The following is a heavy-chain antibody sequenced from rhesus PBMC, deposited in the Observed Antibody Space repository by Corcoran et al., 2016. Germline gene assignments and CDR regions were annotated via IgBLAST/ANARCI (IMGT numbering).Heavy chain of an antibody. CDR1: GGSISSSDW. Sequence: QVQLQESGPAVVKPSETLSLACGVSGGSISSSDWWSWIRQSPGKGLEWIGGIYSSIGSTTDGPSLRSRVTISKDTSKNQFSLRLSSVAAADTAIYYCVRDYYSGSLGYFDYGGQGVLVTVSA. CDR2: IYSSIGST. V-gene: IGHV4-93*01. D-gene: IGHD3-16*01. CDR3: VRDYYSGSLGYFDY. J-gene: IGHJ4*01.